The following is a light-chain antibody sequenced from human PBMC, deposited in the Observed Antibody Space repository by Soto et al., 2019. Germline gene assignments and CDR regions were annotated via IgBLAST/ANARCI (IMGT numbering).Light chain of an antibody. CDR1: QTISSS. CDR3: QQYDSYSPYT. V-gene: IGKV1-5*03. Sequence: DIQMTQFPPTLSASIGDRVSITCRASQTISSSLAWYQQKPGKAPKLLIYKASTLETGVPSRFSGSGSGTEFTHPIRSLQHDDFATYYCQQYDSYSPYTFGQGTRLEIK. J-gene: IGKJ2*01. CDR2: KAS.